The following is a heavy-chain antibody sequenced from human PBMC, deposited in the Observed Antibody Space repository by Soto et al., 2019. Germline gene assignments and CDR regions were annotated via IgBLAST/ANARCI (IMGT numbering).Heavy chain of an antibody. CDR2: IKQDGSSI. V-gene: IGHV3-7*03. CDR1: GFTFSSFW. J-gene: IGHJ4*02. CDR3: ARDFYASGSHDY. Sequence: GGSLRLSCTTSGFTFSSFWMTWFRQAPGKGLEWVANIKQDGSSIHYADPVRGRFTISRDNTRNSLYLQMNYLRAEDTAVYHCARDFYASGSHDYWGPGTLVTVSS. D-gene: IGHD3-10*01.